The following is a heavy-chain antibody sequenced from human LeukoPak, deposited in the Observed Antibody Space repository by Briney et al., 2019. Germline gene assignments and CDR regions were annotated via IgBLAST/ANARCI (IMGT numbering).Heavy chain of an antibody. V-gene: IGHV1-46*01. J-gene: IGHJ4*02. CDR1: GYTFTSYY. CDR3: ARGPLHYYDSRGQKIQMFDY. Sequence: ASVKVSCKASGYTFTSYYMHWVRQAPGQGLEWMGIINPSGGSTSYAQKFQGRVTMTRDMSTSTVYMELSSLRSEDTAVYYCARGPLHYYDSRGQKIQMFDYWGQGTLVTVSS. CDR2: INPSGGST. D-gene: IGHD3-22*01.